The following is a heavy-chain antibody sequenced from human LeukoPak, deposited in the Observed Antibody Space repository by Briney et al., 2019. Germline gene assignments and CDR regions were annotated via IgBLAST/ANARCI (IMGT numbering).Heavy chain of an antibody. CDR1: GYTFTGYY. CDR3: ARDTGFSMVRGILF. V-gene: IGHV7-4-1*02. D-gene: IGHD3-10*01. J-gene: IGHJ4*02. CDR2: INTNTGNP. Sequence: ASVKVSCKASGYTFTGYYTHWVRQAPGQGLEWMGWINTNTGNPTYAQGFTGRFVFSLDTSVSTAYLQISSLKAEDTAVYYCARDTGFSMVRGILFWGQGTLVTVSS.